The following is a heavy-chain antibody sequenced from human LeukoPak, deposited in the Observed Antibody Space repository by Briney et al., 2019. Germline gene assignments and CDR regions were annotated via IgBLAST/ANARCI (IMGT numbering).Heavy chain of an antibody. Sequence: GGSLRLSCVASGFTLNTYWMNWVRQAPGKGLEWAANINKDGSTKQYVASVKGRFTISRDNAKNSLHLQMNSLRAEDTAMYYCTREYGSGWYDYWGQGILVTVSS. CDR3: TREYGSGWYDY. J-gene: IGHJ4*02. V-gene: IGHV3-7*03. D-gene: IGHD6-19*01. CDR2: INKDGSTK. CDR1: GFTLNTYW.